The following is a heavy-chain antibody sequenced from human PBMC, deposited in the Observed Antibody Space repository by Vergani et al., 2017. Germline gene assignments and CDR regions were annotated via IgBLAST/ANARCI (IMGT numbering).Heavy chain of an antibody. D-gene: IGHD3/OR15-3a*01. CDR1: DYSISRGYF. CDR3: ARGQTGYSRDWSTYFFYMDV. V-gene: IGHV4-38-2*02. Sequence: QVQLQESGPGLVKPSETLSLTCTVSDYSISRGYFWGWVRQPPGKPLEWIGSVYYSGTTYYNPSLGGRVTMSIDKSKNHFSLTLTSVTAADSAFYFCARGQTGYSRDWSTYFFYMDVWGKGTTVTVSS. J-gene: IGHJ6*03. CDR2: VYYSGTT.